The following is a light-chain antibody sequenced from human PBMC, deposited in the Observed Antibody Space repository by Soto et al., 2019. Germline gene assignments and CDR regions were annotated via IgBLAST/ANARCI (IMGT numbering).Light chain of an antibody. J-gene: IGKJ4*01. CDR2: AAS. Sequence: IQLTQSPSSLSASVGDRVTITCRASQGINSYLAWYQQIPGKAPKLLIYAASTLQRGVPSRFSGSGSGTDFTLTISSLQPEDFATYYCQQLNSYPLTFGGGTKVDIK. V-gene: IGKV1-9*01. CDR3: QQLNSYPLT. CDR1: QGINSY.